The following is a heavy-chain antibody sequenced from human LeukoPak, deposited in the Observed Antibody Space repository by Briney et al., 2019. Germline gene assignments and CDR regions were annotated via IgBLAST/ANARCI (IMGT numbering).Heavy chain of an antibody. V-gene: IGHV3-23*01. CDR2: ISGSGGST. J-gene: IGHJ3*02. CDR3: AKDLNIVVVPAAPSAFDI. Sequence: GGSLRLSCAASGFTFSSYAMSWGRPAPGKGLEWVSAISGSGGSTYYADSVKGRFTISRDNSKNTLYLQMNSLRAEDTAVYYCAKDLNIVVVPAAPSAFDIWGQGTMVTVSS. D-gene: IGHD2-2*01. CDR1: GFTFSSYA.